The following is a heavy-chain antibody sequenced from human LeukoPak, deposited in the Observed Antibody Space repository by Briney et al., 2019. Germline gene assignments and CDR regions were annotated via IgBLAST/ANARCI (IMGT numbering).Heavy chain of an antibody. CDR2: IYSGGST. Sequence: PGGSLRLSCAASGFTFSDYSMNWVRQAPGKGLEWVSVIYSGGSTYYADSVKGRFTISRDNSKNTLYLQMNSLRAEDTAVYYCASSYYYGSGSYYNLYYFDYWGQGTLVTVSS. V-gene: IGHV3-66*01. CDR1: GFTFSDYS. CDR3: ASSYYYGSGSYYNLYYFDY. J-gene: IGHJ4*02. D-gene: IGHD3-10*01.